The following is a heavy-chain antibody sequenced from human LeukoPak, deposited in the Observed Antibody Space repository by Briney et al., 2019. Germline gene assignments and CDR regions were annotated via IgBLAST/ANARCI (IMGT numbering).Heavy chain of an antibody. J-gene: IGHJ4*02. Sequence: GGSLRLSCAASGFTFSSYAMSWVRQAPGKGLEWVSAISGSGGSTYYADSVKGRFTISRDNSKNTLYLQMNSLRAEDTAVYYCARASNTYYYDSSGYYIYWGQGTLVTVSS. CDR1: GFTFSSYA. CDR3: ARASNTYYYDSSGYYIY. D-gene: IGHD3-22*01. V-gene: IGHV3-23*01. CDR2: ISGSGGST.